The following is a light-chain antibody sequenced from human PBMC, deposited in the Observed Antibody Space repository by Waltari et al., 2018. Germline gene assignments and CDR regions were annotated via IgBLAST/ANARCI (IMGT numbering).Light chain of an antibody. CDR1: QTLSSNS. CDR2: GSF. V-gene: IGKV3-20*01. J-gene: IGKJ1*01. Sequence: ELVLTQSPGTLSLSPGERATLSCRASQTLSSNSLAWYQQKPGQAPLLIIYGSFNRATGIPDRFSGSGSGTDFTLTIIRLEPEDFAVYYCQQYGTLPRTFGQGTKVELK. CDR3: QQYGTLPRT.